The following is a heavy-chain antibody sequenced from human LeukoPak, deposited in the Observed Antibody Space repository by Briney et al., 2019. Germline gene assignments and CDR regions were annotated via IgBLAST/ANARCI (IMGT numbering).Heavy chain of an antibody. CDR2: IYHSGTT. D-gene: IGHD6-13*01. J-gene: IGHJ6*02. CDR3: ARDDGLAASQYYYYGMDV. CDR1: GYSISSNYY. Sequence: SETLSLTYTVSGYSISSNYYWGWIRPPPGKGLEWIGSIYHSGTTYYNPSLKSRVTISVDTSKNQFSLKLSSVTAADTAVYYCARDDGLAASQYYYYGMDVWGQGTTVTVSS. V-gene: IGHV4-38-2*02.